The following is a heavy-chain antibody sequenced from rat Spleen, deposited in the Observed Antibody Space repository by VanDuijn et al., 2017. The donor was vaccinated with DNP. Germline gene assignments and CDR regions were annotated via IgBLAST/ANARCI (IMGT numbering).Heavy chain of an antibody. CDR2: ISYDGGST. Sequence: EVQLVESGGGLVQPGRSLKLSCAASGFTFSDYYMAWVRQAPTKGLEWVAYISYDGGSTYYGDSVKGRFTISRDNAKSTLYLQMNSLRSEDMATYYCARQNYGYKRYFDYWGQGVMVTVSS. D-gene: IGHD1-9*01. CDR1: GFTFSDYY. CDR3: ARQNYGYKRYFDY. V-gene: IGHV5-22*01. J-gene: IGHJ2*01.